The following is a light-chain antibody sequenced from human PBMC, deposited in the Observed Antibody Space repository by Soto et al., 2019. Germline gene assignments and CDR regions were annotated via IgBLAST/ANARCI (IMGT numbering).Light chain of an antibody. CDR3: QQYGSSPLT. Sequence: DVQMTQYTSSLSASVGERVTITCRASQNIRSYLSWYQQKPGKAPKLLIFETSTLQTGVPSRFTGAGSGTDFSLTISRLEPEDFAVYYCQQYGSSPLTFGGGTKVDIK. V-gene: IGKV1-39*01. CDR2: ETS. CDR1: QNIRSY. J-gene: IGKJ4*01.